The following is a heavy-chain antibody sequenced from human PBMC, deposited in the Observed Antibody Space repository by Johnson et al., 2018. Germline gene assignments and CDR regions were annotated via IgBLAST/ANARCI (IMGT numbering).Heavy chain of an antibody. CDR2: ISSSSSYI. CDR1: GFTFSSYS. V-gene: IGHV3-21*01. D-gene: IGHD6-19*01. J-gene: IGHJ3*02. Sequence: EVRLVEAGGGLVEPGGSLRLSCAASGFTFSSYSMNWVRPAPGKGLEWVSSISSSSSYIDYADSVKGRFTISRDHAKNSLYLQMNSLRAEDTAVCYCARAEYGGSGLSAAFDIWGQGTMVTVSS. CDR3: ARAEYGGSGLSAAFDI.